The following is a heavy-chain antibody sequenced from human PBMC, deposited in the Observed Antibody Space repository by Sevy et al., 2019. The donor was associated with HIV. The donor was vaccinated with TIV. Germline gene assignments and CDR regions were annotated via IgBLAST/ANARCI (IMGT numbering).Heavy chain of an antibody. CDR2: ISGSGGST. J-gene: IGHJ3*02. D-gene: IGHD3-10*01. V-gene: IGHV3-23*01. CDR3: AKAGSYYGSGSYDI. Sequence: GGSLRLSCAASGFTFSSYAMSWVRQAPGKGLEWVSAISGSGGSTYYADSVKGRFTISRDNSKNTLYLRMNSLRAEDTAVYYCAKAGSYYGSGSYDIWGQGTMVTVSS. CDR1: GFTFSSYA.